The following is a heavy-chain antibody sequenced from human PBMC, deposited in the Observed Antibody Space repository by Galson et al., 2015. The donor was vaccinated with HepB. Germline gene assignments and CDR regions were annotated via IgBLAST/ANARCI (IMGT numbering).Heavy chain of an antibody. CDR1: GFTVSSNY. CDR2: IYSGGST. V-gene: IGHV3-66*01. J-gene: IGHJ6*02. Sequence: SLRLSCAASGFTVSSNYMSWVRQAPGKGLEWVSVIYSGGSTYYADSVKGRFTISRDNSKNTLYLQMNSLRAEDTAVYYCATGSPQPDTIQGNYYYYYGMDVWGQGTTVTVSS. D-gene: IGHD1-1*01. CDR3: ATGSPQPDTIQGNYYYYYGMDV.